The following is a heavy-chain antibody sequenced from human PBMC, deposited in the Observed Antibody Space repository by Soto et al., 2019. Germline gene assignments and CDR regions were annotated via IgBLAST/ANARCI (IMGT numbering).Heavy chain of an antibody. J-gene: IGHJ4*02. CDR1: GISYG. Sequence: ASEKVSCKATGISYGISWEGQAHGQGLEWIGWISLPNGDTNNTPNLQCRITMTTDTSTNTAYLYLRSVSSDDTAVYYCATDEMPLFSSLNCHYFDHWGPGSPVTVSS. CDR2: ISLPNGDT. D-gene: IGHD2-2*01. V-gene: IGHV1-18*04. CDR3: ATDEMPLFSSLNCHYFDH.